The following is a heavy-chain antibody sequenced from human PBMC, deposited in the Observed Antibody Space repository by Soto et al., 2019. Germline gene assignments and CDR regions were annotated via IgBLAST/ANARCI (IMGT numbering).Heavy chain of an antibody. CDR1: GGTFKNNG. CDR3: ARENGVAVATILYYFDY. CDR2: IIPVFGTT. D-gene: IGHD5-12*01. J-gene: IGHJ4*02. V-gene: IGHV1-69*01. Sequence: QVHLVQSGAEVKKAGSSVKVSCKAPGGTFKNNGISWVRQAPGQGLEWMGGIIPVFGTTNYAQKFQGRLTITADDFTSTVYMELSRLRYVDTAVYYCARENGVAVATILYYFDYWGPGTLVTVSS.